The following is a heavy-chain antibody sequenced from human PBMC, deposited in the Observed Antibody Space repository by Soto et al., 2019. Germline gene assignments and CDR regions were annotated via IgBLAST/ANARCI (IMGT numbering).Heavy chain of an antibody. J-gene: IGHJ4*02. CDR1: GGSISSYY. Sequence: PSETLSLTCTVSGGSISSYYWSWIRQPPGKGLEWIGYIYYSGSTNYNPSLKSRVTISVDTSKNQFSLKLSSVTAADTAVYFCARGAVLVPAAMFDYWGQGTLVTVSS. CDR2: IYYSGST. V-gene: IGHV4-59*01. D-gene: IGHD2-2*01. CDR3: ARGAVLVPAAMFDY.